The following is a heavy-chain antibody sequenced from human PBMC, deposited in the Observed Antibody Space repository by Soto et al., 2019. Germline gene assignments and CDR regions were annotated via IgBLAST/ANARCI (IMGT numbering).Heavy chain of an antibody. CDR3: AHPRGYGVFDAVDI. CDR1: GFIFSTYA. Sequence: GGSLRLSCAASGFIFSTYAMNCVRQAQGKGLECVSAISSSGSSTFYAEPVRGRFTISRDNSINTLYLQMSSLRTEDTAVYYCAHPRGYGVFDAVDIWGQGTMVTVSS. V-gene: IGHV3-23*01. CDR2: ISSSGSST. J-gene: IGHJ3*02. D-gene: IGHD4-17*01.